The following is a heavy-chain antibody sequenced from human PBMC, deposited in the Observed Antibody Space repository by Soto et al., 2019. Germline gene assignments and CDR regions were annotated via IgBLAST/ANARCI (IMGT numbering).Heavy chain of an antibody. J-gene: IGHJ6*02. Sequence: SETLSLTCTVSGGSIRSGGYYWSWVRQNPRRGLEWIGNIYYSGNTYYNPSLKSRLTISVDTSKNQFSLNLSSVTAADAAVYYCARDRLMATAGTARHYFGLDVWGQGTTVTVS. CDR3: ARDRLMATAGTARHYFGLDV. V-gene: IGHV4-31*03. D-gene: IGHD5-18*01. CDR1: GGSIRSGGYY. CDR2: IYYSGNT.